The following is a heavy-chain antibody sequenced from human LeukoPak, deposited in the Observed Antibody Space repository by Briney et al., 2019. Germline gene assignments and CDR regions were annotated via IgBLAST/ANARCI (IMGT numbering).Heavy chain of an antibody. V-gene: IGHV1-69*13. J-gene: IGHJ5*02. CDR3: AIQEGDSTLNWFDP. CDR1: GGTFSSYA. Sequence: ASVKVSCKASGGTFSSYAISWVRQAPGQGLEWMGGIIPIFGTANYAQKFQGRVTITADESTSTAYMELSSLRSEDTAVYYCAIQEGDSTLNWFDPWGQGTLVTVSS. CDR2: IIPIFGTA. D-gene: IGHD2-2*01.